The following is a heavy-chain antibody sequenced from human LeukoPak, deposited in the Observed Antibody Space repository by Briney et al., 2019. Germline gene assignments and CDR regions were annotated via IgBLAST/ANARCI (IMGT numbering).Heavy chain of an antibody. J-gene: IGHJ6*03. CDR2: ISSSSSTI. V-gene: IGHV3-48*04. D-gene: IGHD3-22*01. CDR1: GFTFSSYS. Sequence: PGGSLRLSCAASGFTFSSYSMNWVRQAPGKGLEWVSYISSSSSTIYYADSVKGRFTISRDNAKSSLYLQMNSLRAEDTAVYYCARDSGGYYYLSYYYMDVWGKGTTVTVSS. CDR3: ARDSGGYYYLSYYYMDV.